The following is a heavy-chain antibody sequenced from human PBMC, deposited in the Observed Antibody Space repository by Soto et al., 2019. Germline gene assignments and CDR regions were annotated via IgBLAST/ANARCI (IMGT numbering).Heavy chain of an antibody. CDR1: GGSISSGNW. D-gene: IGHD6-25*01. J-gene: IGHJ4*02. CDR3: ASDQGSDAGD. CDR2: IHHSGST. Sequence: QVQMQESCPGLVRPSGTVSLTCAVSGGSISSGNWWSWVRQPPGKGLEWIGEIHHSGSTNYNPSLKSRVTMSVVPSKNLFALTRNSVTAADTAFYYCASDQGSDAGDRGQGTLVSVSS. V-gene: IGHV4-4*02.